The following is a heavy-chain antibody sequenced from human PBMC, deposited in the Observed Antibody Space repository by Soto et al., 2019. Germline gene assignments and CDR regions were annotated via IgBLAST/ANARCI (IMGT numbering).Heavy chain of an antibody. CDR2: IYSSGST. J-gene: IGHJ6*02. CDR1: GGSVISDTHY. Sequence: PSETLSLTCIVSGGSVISDTHYWIWIRQPPGKPLEWIGFIYSSGSTNYNPSLKSRVTMSVDTSKNQFSLRLRSVIVADTAVYHCAKFVRSCGGTTCYTRADVWGQGTTVT. D-gene: IGHD2-15*01. V-gene: IGHV4-61*01. CDR3: AKFVRSCGGTTCYTRADV.